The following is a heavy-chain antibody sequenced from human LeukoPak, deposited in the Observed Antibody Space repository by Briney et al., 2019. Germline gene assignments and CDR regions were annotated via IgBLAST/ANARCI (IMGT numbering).Heavy chain of an antibody. CDR1: GYTFTAYY. CDR3: ARSASSTSRSAFDI. V-gene: IGHV1-2*02. CDR2: INPNSGGT. Sequence: GASVKVSCKASGYTFTAYYMHWVRQAPGRGLEWMGWINPNSGGTNYAQKFQGRVTMTRDTSISTAYMELSSLRSDDTAVYYCARSASSTSRSAFDIWGQGTRVTASS. J-gene: IGHJ3*02.